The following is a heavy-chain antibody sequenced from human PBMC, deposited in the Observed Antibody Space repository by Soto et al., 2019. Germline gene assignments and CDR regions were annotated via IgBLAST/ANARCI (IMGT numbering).Heavy chain of an antibody. V-gene: IGHV1-18*01. J-gene: IGHJ2*01. CDR2: IGPYNGNT. D-gene: IGHD2-15*01. CDR3: ARCYCSVGSCYTCLHFDL. Sequence: QVQLVQSGAEVKKPGASVKVSCKASGYTFNSYGISWVRQAPGQGLEWMGWIGPYNGNTDHAQNFQGRVTMTTDTSSNPAYMELRSLRSDDTALYYCARCYCSVGSCYTCLHFDLWGRGTLVTVSS. CDR1: GYTFNSYG.